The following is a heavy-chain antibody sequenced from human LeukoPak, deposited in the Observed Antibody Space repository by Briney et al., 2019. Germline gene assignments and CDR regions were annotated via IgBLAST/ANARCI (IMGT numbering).Heavy chain of an antibody. CDR2: IYYSGST. Sequence: SETLSLTCTVSGGSISRSTYYWGWIRQPPEKGLEWIGTIYYSGSTYYNPSLKSRVTISVDTSENQFSLKLNSVTAADTAVYYCARQTSDYSYYFDHWGQGTLVTVSS. CDR3: ARQTSDYSYYFDH. D-gene: IGHD3-3*01. CDR1: GGSISRSTYY. V-gene: IGHV4-39*01. J-gene: IGHJ4*02.